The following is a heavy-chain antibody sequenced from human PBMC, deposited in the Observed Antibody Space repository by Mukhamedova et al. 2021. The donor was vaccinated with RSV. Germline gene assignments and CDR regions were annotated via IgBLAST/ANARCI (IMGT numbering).Heavy chain of an antibody. D-gene: IGHD3-9*01. CDR2: ISGSGYSK. J-gene: IGHJ6*02. Sequence: GLEWVSGISGSGYSKYYGDSVKGRFTIARDNSKKTLFLQMNSLRAEDTAIYYCTKRVLTGDSVFYYNGMDVWGQVTTVIFSS. CDR3: TKRVLTGDSVFYYNGMDV. V-gene: IGHV3-23*01.